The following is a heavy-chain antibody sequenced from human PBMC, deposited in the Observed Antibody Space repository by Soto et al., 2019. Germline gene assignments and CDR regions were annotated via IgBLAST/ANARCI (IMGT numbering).Heavy chain of an antibody. D-gene: IGHD3-3*01. CDR1: GGTFSSYA. CDR3: ARSGWTGVVIASYLYFDY. CDR2: IIPIFGTT. V-gene: IGHV1-69*01. Sequence: QVQLVQSGAEVKKPGSSVKVSCKASGGTFSSYAISWVRQAPGQGLEWMGGIIPIFGTTNYAQKFQGRVTITADESTSTSYMDLSSLRSEDTALYYCARSGWTGVVIASYLYFDYGGQGNLVIVSA. J-gene: IGHJ4*02.